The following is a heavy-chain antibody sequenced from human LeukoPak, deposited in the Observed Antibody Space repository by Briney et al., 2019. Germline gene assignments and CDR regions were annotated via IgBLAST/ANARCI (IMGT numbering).Heavy chain of an antibody. D-gene: IGHD6-13*01. Sequence: SETLSLTCNVSGDSMSSSSYYWDWIRQLPGKGLEWIGAIYYSGSTYYNPSLKSRVAISVDTSKNQFSLKVTSVTAADTAVYYCARGTRSWSWYLDLWGRGTLVTVSA. J-gene: IGHJ2*01. CDR3: ARGTRSWSWYLDL. CDR1: GDSMSSSSYY. CDR2: IYYSGST. V-gene: IGHV4-39*07.